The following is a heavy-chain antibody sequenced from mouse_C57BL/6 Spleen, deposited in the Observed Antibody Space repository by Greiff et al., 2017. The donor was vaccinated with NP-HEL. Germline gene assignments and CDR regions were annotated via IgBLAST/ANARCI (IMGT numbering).Heavy chain of an antibody. CDR2: INYDGSST. J-gene: IGHJ1*03. V-gene: IGHV5-16*01. Sequence: DVKLVESEGGLVQPGSSMKLSCTASGFTFSDYYMAWVRQVPEKGLEWVANINYDGSSTYYLDSLKSRFIISRDNAKNILYLQMSSLKSEDTATYYCARGFYYYGSSSNWYFDVWGTGTTVTVSS. D-gene: IGHD1-1*01. CDR3: ARGFYYYGSSSNWYFDV. CDR1: GFTFSDYY.